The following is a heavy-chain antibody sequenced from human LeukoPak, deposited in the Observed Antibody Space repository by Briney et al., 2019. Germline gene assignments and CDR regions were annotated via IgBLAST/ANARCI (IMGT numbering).Heavy chain of an antibody. CDR1: GGSFSGYY. V-gene: IGHV4-34*01. Sequence: SETLSLTCAVYGGSFSGYYWSWIRQPPGKGLEWIGEINHSGSTNYNPSLKSRVTISVDTSKNQFSLKLSSVTAADTAVYYCARAIVGATYFDYWGQGTLVTVSS. CDR2: INHSGST. J-gene: IGHJ4*02. CDR3: ARAIVGATYFDY. D-gene: IGHD1-26*01.